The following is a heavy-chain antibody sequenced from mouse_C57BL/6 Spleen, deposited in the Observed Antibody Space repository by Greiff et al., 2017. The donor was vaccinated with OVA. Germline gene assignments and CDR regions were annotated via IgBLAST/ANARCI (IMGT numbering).Heavy chain of an antibody. CDR2: IWSDGST. J-gene: IGHJ2*01. CDR3: ARHGDYYGSSYFDY. Sequence: QVQLKESGPGLVAPSQSLSITCTVSGFSLTSYGLHWVRQPPGKGLEWLVVIWSDGSTTYNSALKSRLSISKDNSKSQVFLKMNSLQTDDTAMYYCARHGDYYGSSYFDYWGQGTTLTVSS. D-gene: IGHD1-1*01. CDR1: GFSLTSYG. V-gene: IGHV2-6-1*01.